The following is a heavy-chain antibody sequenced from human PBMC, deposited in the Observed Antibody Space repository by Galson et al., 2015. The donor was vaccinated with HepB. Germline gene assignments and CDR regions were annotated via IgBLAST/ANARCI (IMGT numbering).Heavy chain of an antibody. J-gene: IGHJ5*02. V-gene: IGHV1-18*01. CDR1: GYTFTSYG. Sequence: SVKVSCKASGYTFTSYGISWVRQAPGQGLEWMGLISAYNGNTNYAQKLQGRVTMTTDTSTSTAYMELRCLRSDDTAVYYCARDSRSQWLVRGWFDPWGQGTLVTVSS. CDR3: ARDSRSQWLVRGWFDP. D-gene: IGHD6-19*01. CDR2: ISAYNGNT.